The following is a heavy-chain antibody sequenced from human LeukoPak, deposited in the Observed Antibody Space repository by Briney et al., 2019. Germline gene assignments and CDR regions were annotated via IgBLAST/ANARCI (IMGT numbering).Heavy chain of an antibody. CDR2: ISSTGENS. CDR1: GFTFSSYA. D-gene: IGHD3-22*01. J-gene: IGHJ4*02. Sequence: GGSLRLSCAASGFTFSSYAMSWVRQAPGKGLEWVSAISSTGENSYYADSVKGRFTISRDSSRSTVYLQMYSLTAEDTAVYYCAKFHYFKTTGYYSYFDSWGQGTLVTVSS. V-gene: IGHV3-23*01. CDR3: AKFHYFKTTGYYSYFDS.